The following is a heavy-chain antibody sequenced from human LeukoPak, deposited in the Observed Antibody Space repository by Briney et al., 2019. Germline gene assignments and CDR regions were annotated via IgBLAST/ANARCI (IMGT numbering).Heavy chain of an antibody. D-gene: IGHD3-22*01. Sequence: PGGSLRLSCAVSGLTFNNYAMSWVRQAPGKGLEWVSGISGRGASKYYADSVKGRFTISRDNSKNTLYLQMNSLRAEDTAVYYCAKGNGDFSGYYLPFSSYMDVWGKGTTVTISS. CDR3: AKGNGDFSGYYLPFSSYMDV. J-gene: IGHJ6*03. CDR2: ISGRGASK. V-gene: IGHV3-23*01. CDR1: GLTFNNYA.